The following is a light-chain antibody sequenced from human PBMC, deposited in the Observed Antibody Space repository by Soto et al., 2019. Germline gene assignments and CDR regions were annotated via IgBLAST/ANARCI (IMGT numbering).Light chain of an antibody. J-gene: IGKJ2*01. V-gene: IGKV3-11*01. Sequence: EIVLTQSPATLSLSPGERATLSCRASQSVSSYLAWYQQKPGQAPRLLIYDASNRATDIPARFSGSGSGTDFALTISSLEAEDFVVYYCKQRSNWPPYTFGQGTKLEIK. CDR2: DAS. CDR1: QSVSSY. CDR3: KQRSNWPPYT.